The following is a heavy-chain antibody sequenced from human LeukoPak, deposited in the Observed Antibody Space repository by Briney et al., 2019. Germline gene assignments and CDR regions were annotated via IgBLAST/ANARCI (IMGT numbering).Heavy chain of an antibody. CDR3: ARGEGGSIDYYFDY. Sequence: SETLSLTCTVSGGSISSYHWSWIRQPAGKGLEWIGRIYTSGSTNYNPSLKSRVTMSVDTSKNQFSLKLSSVTAADTAVYYCARGEGGSIDYYFDYWGQGTLVTVSS. CDR1: GGSISSYH. V-gene: IGHV4-4*07. CDR2: IYTSGST. D-gene: IGHD2-15*01. J-gene: IGHJ4*02.